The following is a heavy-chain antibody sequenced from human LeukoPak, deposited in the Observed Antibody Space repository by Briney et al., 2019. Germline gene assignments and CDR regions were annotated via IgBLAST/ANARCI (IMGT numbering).Heavy chain of an antibody. J-gene: IGHJ4*02. CDR3: ARTKVGGFDY. CDR1: GGSISSGGYS. V-gene: IGHV4-30-2*01. Sequence: SQTLSLTCAVSGGSISSGGYSWSSIRQPPGKGLEWIGYSYHSGSTYYTPSLKSRVYISVDRPKNHFSLKLSSATAADTAVDYCARTKVGGFDYWGQGTLVTVSS. CDR2: SYHSGST. D-gene: IGHD1-26*01.